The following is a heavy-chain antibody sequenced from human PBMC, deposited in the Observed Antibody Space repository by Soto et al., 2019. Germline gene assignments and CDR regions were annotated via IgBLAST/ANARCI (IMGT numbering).Heavy chain of an antibody. Sequence: GGSLRLSCAASGFTFSSYSMNWVRQAPGKGLEWVSYISSSSSTIYYADSLKGRFTISRDNAKNSLYLQMNSLRAEDTAVYYCARTPKDCSSTSCFLDYYYMDVWGKGTTVTVSS. J-gene: IGHJ6*03. CDR1: GFTFSSYS. CDR3: ARTPKDCSSTSCFLDYYYMDV. D-gene: IGHD2-2*01. CDR2: ISSSSSTI. V-gene: IGHV3-48*01.